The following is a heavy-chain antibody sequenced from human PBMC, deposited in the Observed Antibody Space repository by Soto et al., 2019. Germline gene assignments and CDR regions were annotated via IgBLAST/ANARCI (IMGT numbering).Heavy chain of an antibody. CDR1: GYTFTSYA. Sequence: ASVKVSCKASGYTFTSYAMHWLRQAPGQRLEWMGWINAGNGNTKYSQKFQGRVTITRDTSASTAYMELSSLRSEDTAVYYCARVARGAGHYYYYGMDVWGQGTTVTVSS. CDR3: ARVARGAGHYYYYGMDV. CDR2: INAGNGNT. D-gene: IGHD6-19*01. J-gene: IGHJ6*02. V-gene: IGHV1-3*01.